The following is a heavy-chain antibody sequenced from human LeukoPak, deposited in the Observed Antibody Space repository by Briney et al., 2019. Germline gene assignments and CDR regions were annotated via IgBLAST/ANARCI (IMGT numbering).Heavy chain of an antibody. D-gene: IGHD3/OR15-3a*01. CDR3: ATSYDMGWLIGY. J-gene: IGHJ4*02. Sequence: PGGSLRLSCAASGFTFGDTWMNWVRQVPGQGLEWVANIKQDGSEKFYVASVKGRFTISRDYGKSSLYLQMNSLRAEDTALYYCATSYDMGWLIGYWGQGTLVTVSS. CDR2: IKQDGSEK. V-gene: IGHV3-7*03. CDR1: GFTFGDTW.